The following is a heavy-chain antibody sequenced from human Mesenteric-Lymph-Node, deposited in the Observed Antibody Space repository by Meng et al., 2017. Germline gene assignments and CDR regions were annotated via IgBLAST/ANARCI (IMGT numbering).Heavy chain of an antibody. Sequence: ASVKVSCKASGYTFTGYYMHWVRQAPGQGLEWMGRINPNSGGTNYAQKFQGRVTMTRDTSISTAYMELSRLSSVTAADTAVYYCAREFLWNGFYFDSWGQGTLVTVSS. CDR1: GYTFTGYY. V-gene: IGHV1-2*06. CDR2: INPNSGGT. J-gene: IGHJ4*02. CDR3: AREFLWNGFYFDS. D-gene: IGHD1-1*01.